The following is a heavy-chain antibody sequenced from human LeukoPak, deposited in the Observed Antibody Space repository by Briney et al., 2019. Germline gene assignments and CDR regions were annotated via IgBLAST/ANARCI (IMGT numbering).Heavy chain of an antibody. CDR2: IGGGGRST. V-gene: IGHV3-23*01. CDR3: AKESYCSGGSCYSDY. D-gene: IGHD2-15*01. Sequence: PGGSLRLSCATSGFTFSSYAMSWVRQAPGKGLEWVSGIGGGGRSTYYADPVKGRFTISRDNSKNTLYLQMNSLRGEDTAAYYCAKESYCSGGSCYSDYWGQGTLVTVSS. CDR1: GFTFSSYA. J-gene: IGHJ4*02.